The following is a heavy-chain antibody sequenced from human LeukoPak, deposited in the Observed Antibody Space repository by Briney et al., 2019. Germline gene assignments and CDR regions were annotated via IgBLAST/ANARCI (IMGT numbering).Heavy chain of an antibody. D-gene: IGHD6-6*01. J-gene: IGHJ4*02. CDR2: IYTSGST. V-gene: IGHV4-4*07. CDR1: GGSISSYY. CDR3: ARDRSIAARTPHFDY. Sequence: PSETLSLTCTVSGGSISSYYWSWIRQPAGKGLEWIGRIYTSGSTNYNPSLKSRVTMSVDTSKNQFSLKLSSVTAADTAVYYCARDRSIAARTPHFDYWGQGTLVTVSS.